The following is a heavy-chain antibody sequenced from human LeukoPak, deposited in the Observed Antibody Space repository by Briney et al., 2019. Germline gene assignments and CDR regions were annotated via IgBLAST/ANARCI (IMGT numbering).Heavy chain of an antibody. D-gene: IGHD3-10*01. Sequence: PGGSLRLSCAASGFTFSSYGMHWVRQAPGKGLEWVAVISYDGSNKYYADSVKGRFTISRDNSKNTLYLQMNSLRAEDTAVYYCTRGSGSYWDDAFDIWGQGTMVTVSS. CDR2: ISYDGSNK. J-gene: IGHJ3*02. CDR3: TRGSGSYWDDAFDI. CDR1: GFTFSSYG. V-gene: IGHV3-30*03.